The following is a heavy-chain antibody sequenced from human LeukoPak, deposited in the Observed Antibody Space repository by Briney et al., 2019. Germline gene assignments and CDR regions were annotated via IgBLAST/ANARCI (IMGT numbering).Heavy chain of an antibody. J-gene: IGHJ4*02. CDR2: INHSGST. D-gene: IGHD3-10*01. Sequence: PSETLSLTCTVSDGSISSSSYYWSWIRQPPGKGLEWIGEINHSGSTNYNPSLKSRVTISVDTSKNQFSLKLSSVTAADTAVYYCARRGITMVRGVICHYFDYWGQGTLVTVSS. CDR3: ARRGITMVRGVICHYFDY. CDR1: DGSISSSSYY. V-gene: IGHV4-39*07.